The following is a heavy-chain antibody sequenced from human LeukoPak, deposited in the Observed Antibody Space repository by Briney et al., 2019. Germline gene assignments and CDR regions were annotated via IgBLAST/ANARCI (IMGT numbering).Heavy chain of an antibody. V-gene: IGHV1-69*13. CDR1: GGTFSSYA. D-gene: IGHD6-19*01. J-gene: IGHJ2*01. Sequence: SVKVSCKASGGTFSSYAISWVRQAPGQGLEWMGGIIPIFGTANYAQKFQGRVTITADESTSTAYMELSSLRSEDTAVYYCARGEWLVRYFDLWGRGTLVTVSS. CDR3: ARGEWLVRYFDL. CDR2: IIPIFGTA.